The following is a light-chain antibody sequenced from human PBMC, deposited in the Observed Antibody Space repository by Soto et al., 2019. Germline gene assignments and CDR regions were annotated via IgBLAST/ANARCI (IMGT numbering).Light chain of an antibody. CDR2: DAS. J-gene: IGKJ4*01. V-gene: IGKV3-11*01. CDR1: QSVST. CDR3: QQYNSCVRT. Sequence: EIVLTQSPATLSLTPGERATLSCRASQSVSTLGWYQQKPGQAPRLLIYDASNRATGVPARFSGSRSGTDFTLTISGLEPEDFAVYYCQQYNSCVRTFGGGTKVEIK.